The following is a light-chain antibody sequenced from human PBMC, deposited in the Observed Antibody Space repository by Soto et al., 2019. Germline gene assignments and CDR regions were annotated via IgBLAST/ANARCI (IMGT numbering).Light chain of an antibody. CDR2: RNN. V-gene: IGLV1-47*01. CDR3: AAWDDSLSGFVV. CDR1: SSNIGSNY. J-gene: IGLJ2*01. Sequence: QSVLTQPPSASGTPGQRVTISCSGSSSNIGSNYVYWYQQLPGTAPKLLFYRNNQRPSGVPDRFSGSKSGTSASLAISGLRSEDEADYYCAAWDDSLSGFVVFGGGTKLTVL.